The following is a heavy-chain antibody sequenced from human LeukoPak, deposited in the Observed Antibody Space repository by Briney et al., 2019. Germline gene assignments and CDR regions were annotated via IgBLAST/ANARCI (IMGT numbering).Heavy chain of an antibody. Sequence: SETLSLTCTVSAGSILSSNYYWGWIRQPPGKGLEWIGYFHYSDTPNYNPSLKSRITISADTSKNQFSLKLSSVTAADTAIYYCARDVFGEVFRHFDIWGRGTLVTVSS. CDR2: FHYSDTP. V-gene: IGHV4-61*01. J-gene: IGHJ2*01. CDR1: AGSILSSNYY. D-gene: IGHD3-10*02. CDR3: ARDVFGEVFRHFDI.